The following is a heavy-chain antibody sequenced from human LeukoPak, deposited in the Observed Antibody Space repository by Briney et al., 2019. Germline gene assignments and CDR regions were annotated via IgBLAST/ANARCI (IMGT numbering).Heavy chain of an antibody. J-gene: IGHJ4*02. CDR3: AKDLPYYYDSSALFDY. D-gene: IGHD3-22*01. V-gene: IGHV3-33*06. Sequence: GGSLRLSCAASGFTFSSYGMHWVRQAPGKGLEGVAVIWYDGSNKYYADSVKGRFTISRDNSKNTLYLQMNSLRAEDTAVYYCAKDLPYYYDSSALFDYWGQGTLVTVSS. CDR1: GFTFSSYG. CDR2: IWYDGSNK.